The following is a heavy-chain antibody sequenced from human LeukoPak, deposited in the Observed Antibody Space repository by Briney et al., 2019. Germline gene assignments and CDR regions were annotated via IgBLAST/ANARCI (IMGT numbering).Heavy chain of an antibody. D-gene: IGHD3-10*01. CDR2: IYYSGST. Sequence: PSETLSLTCTVSGGSISSSSYYWGWIRQPPGKGLEWIGSIYYSGSTYYNPSLKSRVTISVDTSKNQFSLKLSSATAADTAVYYWARHGGGANGSGSYYHWLSPHHGRRAGSRGNPFDPWGQGTLVTVSS. CDR3: ARHGGGANGSGSYYHWLSPHHGRRAGSRGNPFDP. V-gene: IGHV4-39*01. CDR1: GGSISSSSYY. J-gene: IGHJ5*02.